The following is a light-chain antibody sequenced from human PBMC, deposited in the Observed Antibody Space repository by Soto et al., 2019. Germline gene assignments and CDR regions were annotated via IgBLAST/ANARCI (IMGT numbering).Light chain of an antibody. V-gene: IGKV3-15*01. J-gene: IGKJ4*01. CDR2: DAS. CDR3: QKYYDWPLA. Sequence: VMTLSPGALSVSPGERVTLSCRASQSVRRSLVWYQQKPGQAPRLLIYDASTRAAGVPARFSGSGSGTEFTLTISSLQPEDSAVYYCQKYYDWPLAFGGGTKVDIK. CDR1: QSVRRS.